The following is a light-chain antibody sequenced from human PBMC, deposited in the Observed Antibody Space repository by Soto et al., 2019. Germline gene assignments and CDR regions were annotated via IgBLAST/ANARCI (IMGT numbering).Light chain of an antibody. CDR3: QQYNNWPPPVT. CDR2: GAS. CDR1: QSVSSN. J-gene: IGKJ5*01. Sequence: EIVMTQSPANLSVSPGERATLSCRASQSVSSNLAWYQQKPGQAPRLLIYGASTRATGIPARFSGSGSGTEFTLTISSLQSEDFAVYYCQQYNNWPPPVTFGQGTRLEIK. V-gene: IGKV3-15*01.